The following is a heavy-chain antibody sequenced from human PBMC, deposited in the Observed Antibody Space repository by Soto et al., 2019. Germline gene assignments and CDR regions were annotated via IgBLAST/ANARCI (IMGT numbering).Heavy chain of an antibody. J-gene: IGHJ4*02. Sequence: GASVKVSCKASGYTFTSYYMHWVRQAPGQGLEWMGIINPSGGSTSYAQKFQGRVTMTRDTSTSTVYMELSSLRSEDTAVYYCARSHIVVVPAAPFDYWGQGTLVTVSS. D-gene: IGHD2-2*01. CDR2: INPSGGST. CDR1: GYTFTSYY. CDR3: ARSHIVVVPAAPFDY. V-gene: IGHV1-46*03.